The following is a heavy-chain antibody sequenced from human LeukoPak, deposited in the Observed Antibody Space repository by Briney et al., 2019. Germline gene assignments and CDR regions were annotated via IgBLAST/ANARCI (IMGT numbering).Heavy chain of an antibody. D-gene: IGHD3-22*01. Sequence: GGSLRLSCAASGFTVSSNYMSWVRQAPGKGLEWVSVIYSGGNKYYADSVKGRFTISRDNSKNTLYLQMNSLRAEDTAAYYCANFGGFYDNNGFDYWGQGTRVTVSS. CDR3: ANFGGFYDNNGFDY. V-gene: IGHV3-66*01. CDR2: IYSGGNK. CDR1: GFTVSSNY. J-gene: IGHJ4*02.